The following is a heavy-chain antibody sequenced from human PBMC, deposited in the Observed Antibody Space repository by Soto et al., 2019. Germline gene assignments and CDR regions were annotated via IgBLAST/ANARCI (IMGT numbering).Heavy chain of an antibody. CDR2: IYYSGST. Sequence: QVQLQESGPGLVKPSQTLSLTCTVSGGSISSGGYYWSWIRQHPGKGLEWIGYIYYSGSTYYNPSLKSRVTISVDTSKNQFSLKLSSVTAADTAVYYCARGDRGIVLVPAAISYYYYGMDVWGQGTTVTVSS. J-gene: IGHJ6*02. D-gene: IGHD2-2*02. CDR1: GGSISSGGYY. V-gene: IGHV4-31*03. CDR3: ARGDRGIVLVPAAISYYYYGMDV.